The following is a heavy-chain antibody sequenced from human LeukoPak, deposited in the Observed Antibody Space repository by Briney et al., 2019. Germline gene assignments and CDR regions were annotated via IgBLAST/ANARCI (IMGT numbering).Heavy chain of an antibody. CDR2: ISAYNGNT. V-gene: IGHV1-18*01. Sequence: ASVKVSRKASGYTFTSYGISWVRQAPGQGLEWMGWISAYNGNTNYAQKLQGRVTMTTDTSTSTAYMELRSLRSDDTAVYYCARGSLAQPYYYYGMDVWGQGTTVTVSS. CDR1: GYTFTSYG. CDR3: ARGSLAQPYYYYGMDV. D-gene: IGHD1-14*01. J-gene: IGHJ6*02.